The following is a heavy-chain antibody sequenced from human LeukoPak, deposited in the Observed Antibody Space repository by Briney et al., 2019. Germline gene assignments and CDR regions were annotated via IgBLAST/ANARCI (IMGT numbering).Heavy chain of an antibody. CDR2: ISDDGSST. CDR3: VVTLRY. J-gene: IGHJ4*02. CDR1: EFTFSTYG. V-gene: IGHV3-23*01. Sequence: GGTLRLSCAASEFTFSTYGMSWVRQAPGKGLEWVSAISDDGSSTYYADSVKGRFTISRDNSKNTLYLQMNSLTAEDTAVYYCVVTLRYWGQGTLVTVSS. D-gene: IGHD2-21*02.